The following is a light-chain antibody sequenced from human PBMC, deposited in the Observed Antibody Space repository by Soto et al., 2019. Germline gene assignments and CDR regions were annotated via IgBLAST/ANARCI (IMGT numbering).Light chain of an antibody. CDR2: DVS. J-gene: IGLJ1*01. CDR3: CSYAGSYRV. V-gene: IGLV2-11*01. Sequence: QSALTQPRSVSGSPGQSVTISCTGTSSDVGGYNYVSWCQQHPGKAPKLMIYDVSKRPSGVPDRFSGSKSGNTASLTISGLQAEDEADYYCCSYAGSYRVFGTGTKLTVL. CDR1: SSDVGGYNY.